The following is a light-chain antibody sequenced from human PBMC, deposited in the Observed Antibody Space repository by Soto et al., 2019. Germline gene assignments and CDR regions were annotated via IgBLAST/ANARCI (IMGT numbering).Light chain of an antibody. V-gene: IGKV3-20*01. CDR2: GAS. CDR1: QSVSSSY. J-gene: IGKJ4*01. CDR3: QQYGSSPPLT. Sequence: EIVLTQSPGTLSLSPGERATLSCRASQSVSSSYLAWYQQKPGQAPRLLIYGASSRATGIPDRFSGSGSGTDFTLTISRLEPEDLAVYYCQQYGSSPPLTFGGGTKVELK.